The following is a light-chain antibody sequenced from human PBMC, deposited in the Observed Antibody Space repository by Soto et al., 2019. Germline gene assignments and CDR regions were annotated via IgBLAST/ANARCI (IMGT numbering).Light chain of an antibody. CDR3: QQYNSYSHVYT. Sequence: DIQMTQSPSTLSASVGDRVTITCRASQNIGSWLAWYQQKPGQGPKLLIYRASNLESGVPSRFSGSGSGTQFTLAISGLQPDVFATYYCQQYNSYSHVYTFGQGTKLEIK. V-gene: IGKV1-5*03. J-gene: IGKJ2*01. CDR2: RAS. CDR1: QNIGSW.